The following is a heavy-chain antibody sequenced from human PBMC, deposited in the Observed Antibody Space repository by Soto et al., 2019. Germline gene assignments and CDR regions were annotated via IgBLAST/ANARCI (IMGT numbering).Heavy chain of an antibody. V-gene: IGHV3-15*01. CDR3: TRAARRGEDYFDY. D-gene: IGHD6-6*01. CDR2: IKSKTDGGTT. J-gene: IGHJ4*02. Sequence: GGSLRLSCAASGFTFSNAWMSWVRRAPGKGLEWVGRIKSKTDGGTTDYAAPVKGRFTISRDDSKNTLYLQMNSLKTEDTAVYYCTRAARRGEDYFDYLGQGTLVTVSS. CDR1: GFTFSNAW.